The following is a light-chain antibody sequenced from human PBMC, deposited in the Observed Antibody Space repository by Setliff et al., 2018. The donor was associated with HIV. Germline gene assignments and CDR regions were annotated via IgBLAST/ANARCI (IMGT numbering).Light chain of an antibody. CDR1: NIGRRG. CDR2: DDS. J-gene: IGLJ1*01. CDR3: QVWDNINDRSV. Sequence: SYELTQPPSVSVAPGKTATITCGGNNIGRRGVHWYQQRPGQAPVLVVYDDSVRPSGISDRFSGSNSGDTATLTISRVEAGDEADYFFQVWDNINDRSVFGSGTKVTVL. V-gene: IGLV3-21*03.